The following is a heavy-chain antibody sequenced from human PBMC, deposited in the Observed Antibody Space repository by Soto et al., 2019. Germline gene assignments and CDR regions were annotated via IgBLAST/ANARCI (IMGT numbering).Heavy chain of an antibody. CDR3: AREVVRDILTGYKYYFDY. J-gene: IGHJ4*02. CDR2: VYNSGST. V-gene: IGHV4-39*07. CDR1: GDYINSNSFY. Sequence: SETLSLTCTVSGDYINSNSFYCAWIRQSPGKGLEWIGYVYNSGSTYYNPSLESRVTISLDTSKTQFSLKLSSVTAADTAVYYCAREVVRDILTGYKYYFDYWGREPWSPSP. D-gene: IGHD3-9*01.